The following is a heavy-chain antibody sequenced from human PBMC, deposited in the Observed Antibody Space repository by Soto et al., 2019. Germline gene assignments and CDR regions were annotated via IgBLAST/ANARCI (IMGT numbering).Heavy chain of an antibody. J-gene: IGHJ6*02. CDR1: GFTFSSYG. V-gene: IGHV3-33*01. D-gene: IGHD4-17*01. CDR2: IWYDGSNK. CDR3: ARDTIETTVKSYYYYYYGMDV. Sequence: QVQLVESGGGVVQPGRSLRLSCAASGFTFSSYGMHWVRQAPGKGLEWVAVIWYDGSNKYYADSVKGRFTISRDNSKNTLYLQMNSLRAEDTAVYYCARDTIETTVKSYYYYYYGMDVWGQGTTVTVSS.